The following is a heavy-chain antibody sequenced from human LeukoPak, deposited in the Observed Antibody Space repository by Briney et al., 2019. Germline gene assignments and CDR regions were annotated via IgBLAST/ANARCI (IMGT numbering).Heavy chain of an antibody. J-gene: IGHJ4*02. CDR2: INHSGST. D-gene: IGHD3-10*01. V-gene: IGHV4-34*01. CDR3: ARPTTPYGSGSYYTN. Sequence: SETLSLTCAVYGGSFSGYYWSWIRQPPGKGVEWIGEINHSGSTNYNPSLKSRVTISVDTSKNQFSLKLSSVTAADTAVYYCARPTTPYGSGSYYTNWGQGTLVTVSS. CDR1: GGSFSGYY.